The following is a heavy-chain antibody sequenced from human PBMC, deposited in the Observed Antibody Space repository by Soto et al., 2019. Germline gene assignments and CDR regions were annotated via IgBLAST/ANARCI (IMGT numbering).Heavy chain of an antibody. J-gene: IGHJ4*02. D-gene: IGHD2-2*01. CDR1: GFTFSSYA. Sequence: GGSLRLSCAASGFTFSSYAMSWVRQAPGKGLEWVSAISGSGGSTYYADSVKGRFTISRDNSKNTLYLQKNSLRAEDTAVYYCAKDPLIPDCSSTSCYADYWGQGTLVTVSS. V-gene: IGHV3-23*01. CDR2: ISGSGGST. CDR3: AKDPLIPDCSSTSCYADY.